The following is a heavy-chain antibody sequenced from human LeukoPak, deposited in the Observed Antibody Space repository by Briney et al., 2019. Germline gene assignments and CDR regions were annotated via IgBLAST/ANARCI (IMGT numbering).Heavy chain of an antibody. D-gene: IGHD3-22*01. CDR1: GGSISSNSYY. CDR3: ARGGNYYDSSGYYGY. V-gene: IGHV4-39*01. J-gene: IGHJ4*02. Sequence: PSETLSLTCTVSGGSISSNSYYWGWIRQPPGKGLEWIGTIYYSGHTYDNPSFKSRVTISVDSSKNQFSLKLSSVTAADTAVYYCARGGNYYDSSGYYGYWGQGTLVTVSS. CDR2: IYYSGHT.